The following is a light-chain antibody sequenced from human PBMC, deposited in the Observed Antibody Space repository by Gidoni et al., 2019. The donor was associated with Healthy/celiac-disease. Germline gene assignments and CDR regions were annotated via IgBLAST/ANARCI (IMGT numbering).Light chain of an antibody. V-gene: IGLV3-25*03. CDR1: ALPKQY. J-gene: IGLJ2*01. CDR2: KDS. Sequence: SYELTQPPSVSVSPGQTARITCSGDALPKQYAYWYQQKPGQAPVLVIYKDSERPSGIPERSSGSSSGTTVTLTISGVQAEDEADYYCQSADSSGTPVFGGGTKLTVL. CDR3: QSADSSGTPV.